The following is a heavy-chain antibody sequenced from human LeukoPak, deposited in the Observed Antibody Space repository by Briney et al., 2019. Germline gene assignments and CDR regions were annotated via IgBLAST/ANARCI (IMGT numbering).Heavy chain of an antibody. V-gene: IGHV4-59*13. CDR1: GDSISNYY. D-gene: IGHD3-22*01. Sequence: SETLSLTCTVSGDSISNYYWSWIRQPPGKGLEWIGYIYYSGSTNYNPSLKSRVTISVDTSKNQFSLKLSSVTAADTAGYYCARHYYDSTHDAFDIWGQGAMVTVSS. CDR3: ARHYYDSTHDAFDI. J-gene: IGHJ3*02. CDR2: IYYSGST.